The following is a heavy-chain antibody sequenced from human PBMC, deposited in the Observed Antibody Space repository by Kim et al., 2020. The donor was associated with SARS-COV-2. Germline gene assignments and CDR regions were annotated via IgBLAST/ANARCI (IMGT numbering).Heavy chain of an antibody. D-gene: IGHD6-13*01. CDR2: INHSGST. CDR3: ARGSPANFFYSSSRGWFDP. V-gene: IGHV4-34*01. CDR1: GGSFSGYY. Sequence: SETLSLTCAVYGGSFSGYYWSWIRQPPGKGLEWIGEINHSGSTNYNPSLKSRVTISVDTSKNQFSLKLSSVTAADTAVYYCARGSPANFFYSSSRGWFDPWGQGTLVTVSS. J-gene: IGHJ5*02.